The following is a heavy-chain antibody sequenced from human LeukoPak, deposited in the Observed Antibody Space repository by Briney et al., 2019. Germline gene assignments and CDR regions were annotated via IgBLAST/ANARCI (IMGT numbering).Heavy chain of an antibody. J-gene: IGHJ4*02. CDR1: GFTFSSYA. Sequence: GSLRLSCAASGFTFSSYAMSWIRQPAGKGLEWIGRIYTSGSTNYNPSLKSRVTMSVDTSKNQFSLKLSSVTAADTAVYYCARDRGYSYAFGYWGQGTLVTVSS. V-gene: IGHV4-4*07. CDR2: IYTSGST. CDR3: ARDRGYSYAFGY. D-gene: IGHD5-18*01.